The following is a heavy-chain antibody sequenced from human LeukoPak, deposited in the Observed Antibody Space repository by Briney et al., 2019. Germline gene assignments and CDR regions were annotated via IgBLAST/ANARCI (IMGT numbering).Heavy chain of an antibody. CDR3: ARGDVDYYDSSGSDAFYI. CDR2: ISSSGSHT. J-gene: IGHJ3*02. D-gene: IGHD3-22*01. CDR1: GFTISPYS. V-gene: IGHV3-21*06. Sequence: GGSLSLSCATSGFTISPYSMSWVRQAPGKGLEGVACISSSGSHTYYEDSVKGRFIISRDNAKNSMSLHINSLRVEDTAMYFCARGDVDYYDSSGSDAFYIWGQGTRVTVSS.